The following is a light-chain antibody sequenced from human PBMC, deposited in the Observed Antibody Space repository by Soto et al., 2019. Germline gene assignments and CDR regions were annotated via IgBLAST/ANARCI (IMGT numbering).Light chain of an antibody. CDR3: SSYTTSTTLVV. CDR1: SSDVGGYNY. V-gene: IGLV2-14*01. CDR2: EVS. J-gene: IGLJ3*02. Sequence: QSALTQPASMSGSPGQSITISCTGTSSDVGGYNYVSWYQQHPGEAPKLMIYEVSHRPSGVSDRFSGSKSGNTASLTISGLQAEDEADYYCSSYTTSTTLVVFGGGTKVTVL.